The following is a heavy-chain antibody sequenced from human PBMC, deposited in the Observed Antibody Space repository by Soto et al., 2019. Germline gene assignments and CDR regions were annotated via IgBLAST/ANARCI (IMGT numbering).Heavy chain of an antibody. D-gene: IGHD4-17*01. Sequence: GSLILSCAASGFTFSSYGMHWVRQAPGKGLEWVAVISFDGINKNYVDSVKGRFTISRDNAKNSLYLQMNSLRAEDTAVYYCARELADYGSNWFDRWGQGTLVTVSS. J-gene: IGHJ5*02. CDR1: GFTFSSYG. CDR2: ISFDGINK. V-gene: IGHV3-30*03. CDR3: ARELADYGSNWFDR.